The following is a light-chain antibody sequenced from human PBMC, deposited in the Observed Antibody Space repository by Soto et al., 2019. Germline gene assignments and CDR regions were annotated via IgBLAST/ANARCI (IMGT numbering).Light chain of an antibody. V-gene: IGKV1-5*03. J-gene: IGKJ1*01. CDR1: RSISSW. Sequence: DIQMTQSPSTLSASVGDRVIITCRASRSISSWLAWYQQKPGKAPKLLIYKASSFQSGVSSRFSGSGSGTEFALTINSLQPDDFATYYCHRYANSSSFGQGTKVEIK. CDR3: HRYANSSS. CDR2: KAS.